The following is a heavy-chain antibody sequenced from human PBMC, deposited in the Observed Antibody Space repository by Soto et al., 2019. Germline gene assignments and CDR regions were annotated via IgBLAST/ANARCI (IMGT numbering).Heavy chain of an antibody. V-gene: IGHV4-59*11. J-gene: IGHJ3*02. Sequence: ASETLSLSCPVSGGPIGGHDGSWIRQPPGKGLEWIGYIYYSGSTNYNPSLKSRVTISVDTSKNQFSLKLSSVTAADTAVYYCAREDSSGYYHDAFDIWGQGTMVTVSS. CDR2: IYYSGST. CDR1: GGPIGGHD. CDR3: AREDSSGYYHDAFDI. D-gene: IGHD3-22*01.